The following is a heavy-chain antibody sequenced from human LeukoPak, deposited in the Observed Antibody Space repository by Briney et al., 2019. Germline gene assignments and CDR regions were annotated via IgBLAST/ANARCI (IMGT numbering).Heavy chain of an antibody. CDR3: ARSVYYYDSSGYTMGNY. J-gene: IGHJ4*02. CDR1: GGSFSGYY. Sequence: SETLSLTCAVYGGSFSGYYWSWIRQPPGKGLEWIGEINHNGSTNYNPSLKSRVTISVDTSKNQFSLKLSSVTAADTAVYYCARSVYYYDSSGYTMGNYWGQGTLVTVSS. V-gene: IGHV4-34*01. D-gene: IGHD3-22*01. CDR2: INHNGST.